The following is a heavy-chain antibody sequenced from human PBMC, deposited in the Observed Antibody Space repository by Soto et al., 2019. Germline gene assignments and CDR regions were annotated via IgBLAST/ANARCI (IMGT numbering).Heavy chain of an antibody. Sequence: GGSLRLSCAASGFTFSNYAMTWVRQAPGKGLEWVSTISASGGTTYSADSVNGRFTISRDNSKNTLFLQMYSLRAEDTAVYYCATHSARFSSSPYYYYYMDVWGKGTTVTVSS. J-gene: IGHJ6*03. V-gene: IGHV3-23*01. CDR3: ATHSARFSSSPYYYYYMDV. D-gene: IGHD6-13*01. CDR1: GFTFSNYA. CDR2: ISASGGTT.